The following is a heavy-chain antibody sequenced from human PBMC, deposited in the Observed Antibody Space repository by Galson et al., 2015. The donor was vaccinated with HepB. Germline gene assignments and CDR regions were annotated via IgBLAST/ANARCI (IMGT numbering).Heavy chain of an antibody. D-gene: IGHD5-24*01. J-gene: IGHJ5*02. CDR2: IYPGDSDT. CDR1: GYYFNSYW. V-gene: IGHV5-51*01. CDR3: ARSNVYSYFSGFDP. Sequence: QSGAEVKEPGQSLKISCKGSGYYFNSYWIGWVRQLPGRGLEWMGIIYPGDSDTRYSPSFQGQVTISVDKSISTAYLQWSSLKASDTAMYYCARSNVYSYFSGFDPWGPGTLVTVSS.